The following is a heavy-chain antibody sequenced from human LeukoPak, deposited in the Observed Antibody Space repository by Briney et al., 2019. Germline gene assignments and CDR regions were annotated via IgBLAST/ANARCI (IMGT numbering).Heavy chain of an antibody. J-gene: IGHJ4*02. V-gene: IGHV4-34*01. Sequence: SETLSLTCAVYGGSFSGYYWSWIRQPPGKGLEWIGSSYYSGSTYYNPSLKNRVTISVHTSRIQFSLKLSSVTAADTAVYYCASDRSGYYYFDSWGQGTLVTVSS. CDR3: ASDRSGYYYFDS. D-gene: IGHD3-22*01. CDR2: SYYSGST. CDR1: GGSFSGYY.